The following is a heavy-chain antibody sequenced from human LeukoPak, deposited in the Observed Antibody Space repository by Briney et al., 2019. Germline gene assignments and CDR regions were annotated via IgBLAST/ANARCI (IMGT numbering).Heavy chain of an antibody. CDR1: GFTFDDYA. CDR3: AKDSQWELLYPLIASYGMDV. D-gene: IGHD1-26*01. Sequence: GRSLRLSCAASGFTFDDYAMHWVRHAPGKGLEWVSGISWNSGSIVYADSVKGRFTISRDNAKNSLYLQMNSLRAEDTALYYCAKDSQWELLYPLIASYGMDVWGQGTTVTVSS. V-gene: IGHV3-9*01. J-gene: IGHJ6*02. CDR2: ISWNSGSI.